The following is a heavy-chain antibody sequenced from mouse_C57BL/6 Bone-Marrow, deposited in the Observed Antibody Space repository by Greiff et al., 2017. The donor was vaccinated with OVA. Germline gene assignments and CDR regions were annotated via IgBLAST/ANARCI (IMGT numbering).Heavy chain of an antibody. Sequence: EVQLQQSGPVLVKPGASVKMSCKASGYTFTDYYMNWVKQSHGKSLEWIGVINPYNGGTSYNQKFQGKATLTVAKSSSTAYMELNSMTSEDSAVYYCAREGLRLTYWYFDVWGTGTTVTVSS. D-gene: IGHD2-4*01. V-gene: IGHV1-19*01. J-gene: IGHJ1*03. CDR2: INPYNGGT. CDR3: AREGLRLTYWYFDV. CDR1: GYTFTDYY.